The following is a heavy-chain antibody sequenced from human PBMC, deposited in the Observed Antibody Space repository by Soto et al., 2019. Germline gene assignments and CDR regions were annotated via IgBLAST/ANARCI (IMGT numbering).Heavy chain of an antibody. D-gene: IGHD6-13*01. Sequence: PGGSLRLSCVASGFTFSSYAMHWVRQAPGKGLEWVAVISYDGSNKYYADSVKGRFTISRDNSKNTLYLQMNSLRAEDTAVYYCATDLWSSWYVWWCDYYGMDVWGQGTPVTVSS. V-gene: IGHV3-30-3*01. CDR2: ISYDGSNK. CDR1: GFTFSSYA. CDR3: ATDLWSSWYVWWCDYYGMDV. J-gene: IGHJ6*02.